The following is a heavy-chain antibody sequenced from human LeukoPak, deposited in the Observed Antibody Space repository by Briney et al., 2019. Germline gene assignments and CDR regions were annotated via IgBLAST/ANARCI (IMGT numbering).Heavy chain of an antibody. CDR3: AKDPNGDYVGAFDT. CDR2: IGITSEYI. J-gene: IGHJ3*02. D-gene: IGHD4-17*01. Sequence: GGSLRLSCAASGFTITAYAMSWVRQSPGKGLEWVSGIGITSEYIHYTDSVKGRFTISRDNSKNTVYLEMSSLRAEDAAVYYCAKDPNGDYVGAFDTWGQGTMVIVSS. V-gene: IGHV3-23*01. CDR1: GFTITAYA.